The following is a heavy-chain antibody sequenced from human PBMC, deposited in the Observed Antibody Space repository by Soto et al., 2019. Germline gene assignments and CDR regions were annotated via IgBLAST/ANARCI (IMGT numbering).Heavy chain of an antibody. D-gene: IGHD2-2*01. CDR3: ASGVVVPAAMSDFDY. CDR1: GFTFSSYA. CDR2: ISYDGSNK. J-gene: IGHJ4*02. V-gene: IGHV3-30-3*01. Sequence: QVQLVESGGGVVQPGRSLRLSCAASGFTFSSYAMHWVRQAPGKGLEWVAVISYDGSNKYYADSVKGRFTISRDNSKNTLYRQMNSLRAEDTAVYYCASGVVVPAAMSDFDYWGQGTLVTVSS.